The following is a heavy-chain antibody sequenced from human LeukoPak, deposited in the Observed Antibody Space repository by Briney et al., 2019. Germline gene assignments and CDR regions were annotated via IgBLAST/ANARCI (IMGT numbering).Heavy chain of an antibody. J-gene: IGHJ4*02. CDR3: ARGGGSSGWPYFDY. CDR2: IYYSGST. D-gene: IGHD6-19*01. Sequence: SQTLSLTCAVSGASVSSGSYYWSWIRQPPGKELEWIGYIYYSGSTNYNPSLKSRVTISIDTSKNQFSLKLSSVTAADTAVYYCARGGGSSGWPYFDYWGQGTLVTVSS. V-gene: IGHV4-61*01. CDR1: GASVSSGSYY.